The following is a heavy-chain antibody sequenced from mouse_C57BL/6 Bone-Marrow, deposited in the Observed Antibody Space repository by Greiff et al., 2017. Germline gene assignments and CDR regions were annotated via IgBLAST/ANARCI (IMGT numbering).Heavy chain of an antibody. Sequence: QVQLKQPGAELVKPGASVKLSCKASGYTFTSYWMHWVKQRPGQGLEWIGTIHPNSGSTNYNEKFKSKATLTVDKSSSTASMQLRSLTSEDSAVYYCARTLYYGSSSFAYWGQGTLVTVSA. J-gene: IGHJ3*01. CDR1: GYTFTSYW. V-gene: IGHV1-64*01. CDR2: IHPNSGST. CDR3: ARTLYYGSSSFAY. D-gene: IGHD1-1*01.